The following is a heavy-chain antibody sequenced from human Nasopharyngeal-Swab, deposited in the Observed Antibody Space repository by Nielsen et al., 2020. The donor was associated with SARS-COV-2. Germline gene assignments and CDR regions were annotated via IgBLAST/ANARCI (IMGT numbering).Heavy chain of an antibody. V-gene: IGHV3-30*18. Sequence: GGSLRLSCAASGFTFSSYGMHWVRQAPGKGLEWVAVISYDGSNKYYADSVKGRFTISRDNSKNTLYLQMNSLRAEDTAVYYCAKDGYSSGWGYFDYWGQGTLVTVSS. CDR1: GFTFSSYG. J-gene: IGHJ4*02. D-gene: IGHD6-19*01. CDR3: AKDGYSSGWGYFDY. CDR2: ISYDGSNK.